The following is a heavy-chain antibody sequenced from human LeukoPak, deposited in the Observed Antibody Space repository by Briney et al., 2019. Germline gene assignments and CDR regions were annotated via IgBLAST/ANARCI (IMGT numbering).Heavy chain of an antibody. CDR3: ARGDYYGSPKVVAA. V-gene: IGHV1-2*02. D-gene: IGHD3-10*01. CDR1: GYTFTGYY. CDR2: INPKSGDT. Sequence: ASVKVSCKASGYTFTGYYMHWVRQAPGQRLEWMGWINPKSGDTKYAQKFQDRVTMTRDTSISTAYIELNFLRSDDTAVFYCARGDYYGSPKVVAAWGQGTLVTVSS. J-gene: IGHJ5*02.